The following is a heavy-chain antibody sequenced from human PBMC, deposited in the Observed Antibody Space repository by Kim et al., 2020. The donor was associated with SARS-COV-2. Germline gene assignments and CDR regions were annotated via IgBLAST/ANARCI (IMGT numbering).Heavy chain of an antibody. Sequence: SETLSLTCTVSGGSISSGSYYWSWIRQPAGKGLEWIGRIYTSGSTNYNPSLKSRVTISVDTSKNQFSLKLSSVTAADTAVYYCARHRGVDGYNLDWYFDLWGRGTLVTVSS. V-gene: IGHV4-61*02. J-gene: IGHJ2*01. CDR2: IYTSGST. CDR1: GGSISSGSYY. D-gene: IGHD5-12*01. CDR3: ARHRGVDGYNLDWYFDL.